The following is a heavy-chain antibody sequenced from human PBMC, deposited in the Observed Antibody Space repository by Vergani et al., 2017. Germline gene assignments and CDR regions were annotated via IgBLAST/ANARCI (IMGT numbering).Heavy chain of an antibody. CDR1: GGSFSSYY. V-gene: IGHV4-59*01. CDR2: IYYSGST. D-gene: IGHD6-19*01. CDR3: ARGAIAVAGLHYYYYGMDV. Sequence: QVQLQESGPGLVKPSETLSLTCTVSGGSFSSYYWSWIRQPPGKGLEWIEYIYYSGSTNYNPSLKSRVTISVDTTKNQFSLKLSSVTAADTAVYYCARGAIAVAGLHYYYYGMDVWGQGTTVTVSS. J-gene: IGHJ6*02.